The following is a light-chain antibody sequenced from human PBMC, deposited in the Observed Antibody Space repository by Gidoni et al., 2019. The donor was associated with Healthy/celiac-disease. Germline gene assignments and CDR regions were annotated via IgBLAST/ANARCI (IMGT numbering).Light chain of an antibody. CDR3: QQSYS. CDR1: QSISSY. J-gene: IGKJ4*01. Sequence: DVHMTQSPSPLSASVGDRVTITCRALQSISSYLNWYQQKPGKAPKLLIYAASSLQSRVASRFSGSGSGTDLTLTISSLQPEDFATYYGQQSYSFGGGTKVEIK. V-gene: IGKV1-39*01. CDR2: AAS.